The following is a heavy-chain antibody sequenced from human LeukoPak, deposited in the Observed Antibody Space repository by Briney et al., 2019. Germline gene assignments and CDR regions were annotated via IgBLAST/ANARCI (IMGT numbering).Heavy chain of an antibody. J-gene: IGHJ4*02. D-gene: IGHD3-22*01. CDR3: ARPYDSSGYYYLDY. CDR1: GYSFTSYW. Sequence: GAPLNISCKCSGYSFTSYWIGWVRHMPGKGMELMGIIYSGDSDPRYSPSFQGQVTISADKSISTAYLQSSSLKASDTAMYYCARPYDSSGYYYLDYWGQGTLVTVSS. V-gene: IGHV5-51*01. CDR2: IYSGDSDP.